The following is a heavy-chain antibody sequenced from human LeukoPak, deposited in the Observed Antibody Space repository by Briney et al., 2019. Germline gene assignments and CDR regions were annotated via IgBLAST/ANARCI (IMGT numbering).Heavy chain of an antibody. D-gene: IGHD3-10*01. V-gene: IGHV3-30*03. CDR2: ISHDGGNK. CDR3: ARDKSYFGSGNYHYFDS. J-gene: IGHJ4*02. CDR1: GFAFSQVP. Sequence: GGSLRLSCVASGFAFSQVPVHWVRQAPGKRLEWVAFISHDGGNKKYGDSVKGRFTISRDNSKNTVYLQMNSLRPEDTALYYCARDKSYFGSGNYHYFDSWGQGALVIVSS.